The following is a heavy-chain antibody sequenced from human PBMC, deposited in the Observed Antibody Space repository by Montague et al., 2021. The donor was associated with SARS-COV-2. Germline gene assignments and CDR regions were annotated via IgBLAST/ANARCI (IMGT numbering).Heavy chain of an antibody. CDR2: ISNSGDTS. J-gene: IGHJ4*02. D-gene: IGHD3-22*01. CDR1: GFIFSSYE. CDR3: ARAGEGYYYDSSGFLY. Sequence: SLRLSCAASGFIFSSYEMNWVRQAPGKGLEWVSYISNSGDTSYYADSVKGRFTISRDNAKNSLYLQMSSLRAEDTAVYYCARAGEGYYYDSSGFLYWGQGILVTVSS. V-gene: IGHV3-48*03.